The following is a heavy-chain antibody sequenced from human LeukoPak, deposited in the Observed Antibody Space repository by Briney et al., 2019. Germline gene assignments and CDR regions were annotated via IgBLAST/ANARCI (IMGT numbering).Heavy chain of an antibody. Sequence: PGRSLRLSCAASGFTFSSYGMHWVRQAPGKGLEWVAVIWYDGSNKYYADSVKGRFTISRDNSKNSLYLQMNSLRAEDTALYYCAKGSPYGDSIIGYWGQGTLVTVSS. CDR3: AKGSPYGDSIIGY. D-gene: IGHD4-17*01. CDR1: GFTFSSYG. CDR2: IWYDGSNK. J-gene: IGHJ4*02. V-gene: IGHV3-33*06.